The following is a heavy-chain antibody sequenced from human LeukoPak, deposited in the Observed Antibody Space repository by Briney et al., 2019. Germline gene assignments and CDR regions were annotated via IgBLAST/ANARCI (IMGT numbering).Heavy chain of an antibody. V-gene: IGHV4-61*02. CDR3: AREPMDGMDV. J-gene: IGHJ6*02. CDR2: IYTSGST. CDR1: GGSISSGSYY. D-gene: IGHD2-8*01. Sequence: PSQTLSLTWTVSGGSISSGSYYWSWIRQPAGKGLEWIGRIYTSGSTNYNPSLKSRVTISVDTSKNQFSLKLSSVTAADTAVYYCAREPMDGMDVWGQGTTVTVSS.